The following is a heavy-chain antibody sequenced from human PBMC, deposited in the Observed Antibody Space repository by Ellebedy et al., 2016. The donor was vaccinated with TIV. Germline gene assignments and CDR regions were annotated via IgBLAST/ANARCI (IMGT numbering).Heavy chain of an antibody. J-gene: IGHJ4*02. CDR2: ISGSGGST. CDR3: AKGGGGYSYGFDY. D-gene: IGHD5-18*01. CDR1: GFTFSSYA. V-gene: IGHV3-23*01. Sequence: GESLKISCAASGFTFSSYAMSWVRQAPGKGLEWVSAISGSGGSTFYADSVKGRFTISRDNSKNTLYLQMNSLRAEDTAVYYCAKGGGGYSYGFDYWGQGTLVTISS.